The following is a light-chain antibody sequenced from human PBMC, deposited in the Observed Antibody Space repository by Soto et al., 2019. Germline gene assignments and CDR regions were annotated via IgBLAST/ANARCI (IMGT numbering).Light chain of an antibody. CDR3: SSYTSSSPLVYV. CDR2: DVS. CDR1: SSDVGGYNY. J-gene: IGLJ1*01. V-gene: IGLV2-14*01. Sequence: QSVLPQPASLSGSPGQSITISCTGTSSDVGGYNYVSWYQQHPGKAPKLMIYDVSNRPSGVSNRFSGSKSGNTASLTISGLQAEDEADYYCSSYTSSSPLVYVFGTGTKVTVL.